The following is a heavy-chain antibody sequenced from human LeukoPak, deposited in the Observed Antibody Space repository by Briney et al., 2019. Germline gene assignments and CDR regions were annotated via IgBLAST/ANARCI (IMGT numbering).Heavy chain of an antibody. CDR1: GFTFSIYS. CDR2: ISSSSSYI. J-gene: IGHJ4*02. Sequence: GWSLRLSCAASGFTFSIYSMNWVCQAPGKGLEWVSFISSSSSYIYYADSVEGRFTISRDNAKNSLYLQMNSLRAEDTAVYYCARDRVDYWGQGTLVTVSS. CDR3: ARDRVDY. V-gene: IGHV3-21*01.